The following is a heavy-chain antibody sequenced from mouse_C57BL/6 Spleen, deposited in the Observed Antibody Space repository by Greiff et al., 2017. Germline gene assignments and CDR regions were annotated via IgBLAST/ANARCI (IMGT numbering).Heavy chain of an antibody. J-gene: IGHJ1*03. D-gene: IGHD2-1*01. Sequence: EVKLVESGGGLVKPGGSLKLSCAASGFTFSSYAMSWVRQTPEKRLEWVATISDGGSYTYYPDNVKGRFTISRDNAKNNLYLQMSHLKSEDTAMYYCARVVYGNYWYFDVWGTGTTVTVSS. CDR2: ISDGGSYT. CDR1: GFTFSSYA. V-gene: IGHV5-4*03. CDR3: ARVVYGNYWYFDV.